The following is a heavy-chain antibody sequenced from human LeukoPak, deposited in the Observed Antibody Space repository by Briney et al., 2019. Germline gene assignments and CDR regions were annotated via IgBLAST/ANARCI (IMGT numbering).Heavy chain of an antibody. CDR1: GFTFSSYG. D-gene: IGHD6-13*01. CDR3: AKTEYSSPSGWFDP. J-gene: IGHJ5*02. Sequence: GRSLRLSCAASGFTFSSYGMHWVRQAPGKGLEWVAFIRYDGSNKYYADSVKGRFTISRDNSKNTLYLQMNSLRAEDTAVYYCAKTEYSSPSGWFDPWGQGTLVTVSS. CDR2: IRYDGSNK. V-gene: IGHV3-30*02.